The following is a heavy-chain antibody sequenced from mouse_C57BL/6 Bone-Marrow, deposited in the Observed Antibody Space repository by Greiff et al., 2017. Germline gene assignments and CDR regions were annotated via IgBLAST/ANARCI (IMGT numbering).Heavy chain of an antibody. Sequence: QVQLQQPGAELVKPGASVKMSCKASGYTFTSYWLTWVKQRPGQGIEWIGDISPGSGSTNYNEKFKRKATLTVATSSSTAYMQLSSLTSEDSAVYYCARPYYSNYWYFDVWGTGTTVTVSA. CDR3: ARPYYSNYWYFDV. CDR2: ISPGSGST. CDR1: GYTFTSYW. J-gene: IGHJ1*03. V-gene: IGHV1-55*01. D-gene: IGHD2-5*01.